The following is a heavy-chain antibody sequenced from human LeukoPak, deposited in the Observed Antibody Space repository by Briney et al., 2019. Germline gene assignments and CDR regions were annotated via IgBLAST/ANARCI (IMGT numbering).Heavy chain of an antibody. CDR2: IGTAGDP. CDR3: QRTAYDILTGSGAFDI. J-gene: IGHJ3*02. D-gene: IGHD3-9*01. Sequence: PGWSLRFYCAASGFTFSSYDMHWVRQATGKGLEWVSAIGTAGDPYYPGSVKGRFTISRENAKNSLYLQMNSLGAGDTVFFFKQRTAYDILTGSGAFDIWGQGTMVTVSS. CDR1: GFTFSSYD. V-gene: IGHV3-13*05.